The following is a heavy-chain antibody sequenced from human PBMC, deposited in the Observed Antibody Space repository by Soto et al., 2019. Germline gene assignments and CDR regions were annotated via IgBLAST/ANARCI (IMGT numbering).Heavy chain of an antibody. V-gene: IGHV3-23*01. D-gene: IGHD3-22*01. Sequence: EVQLLESGGGLVQPGGSLRLSCAASGFTFSRYAMSWVRQAPGKGLEWVSAISGSGGSTYYADSVKGRFTISRDNSKNTLYLQMNSLRAEDTAVYYCANPNGRYYYDSSGPPSAFDYWGQGTLVTVSS. J-gene: IGHJ4*02. CDR1: GFTFSRYA. CDR3: ANPNGRYYYDSSGPPSAFDY. CDR2: ISGSGGST.